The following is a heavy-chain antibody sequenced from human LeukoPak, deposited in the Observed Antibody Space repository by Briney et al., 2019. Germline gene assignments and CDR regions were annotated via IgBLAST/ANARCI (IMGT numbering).Heavy chain of an antibody. CDR3: AQGSSSWYDPLDY. V-gene: IGHV3-21*01. Sequence: PGGSLRLSCAASGFTFSSYSMNWVRQAPGKGLEWVSSISSSSSYIYYADSVKGRFTISRDNAKNSLYLQMNSLRAEDTAVYYCAQGSSSWYDPLDYWGQGTLVTVSS. CDR1: GFTFSSYS. CDR2: ISSSSSYI. J-gene: IGHJ4*02. D-gene: IGHD6-13*01.